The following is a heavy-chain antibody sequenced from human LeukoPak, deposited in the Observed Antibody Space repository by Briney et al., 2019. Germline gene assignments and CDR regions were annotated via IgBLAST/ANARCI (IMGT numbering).Heavy chain of an antibody. D-gene: IGHD3-3*01. Sequence: ASVKVSCKASGYTFTGYYMHWVRQAPGQGLEWMGWINPNSGGTNYAQKFQGRVTMTRDTSISTAYMELSRLRSDDTAVYYCARAAYYDFWSGSKTITMVRGVTNWFDPWGQGTLVTVSS. CDR2: INPNSGGT. CDR1: GYTFTGYY. V-gene: IGHV1-2*02. CDR3: ARAAYYDFWSGSKTITMVRGVTNWFDP. J-gene: IGHJ5*02.